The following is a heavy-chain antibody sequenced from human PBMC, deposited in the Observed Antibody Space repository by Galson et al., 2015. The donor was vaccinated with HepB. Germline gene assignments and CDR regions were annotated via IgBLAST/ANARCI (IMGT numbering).Heavy chain of an antibody. J-gene: IGHJ4*02. Sequence: SVKVSCKASGGTFSSYAISWVRQAPGQGLEWMGGIIPIFGTANYAQKFQGRVTITADESTSTAYMELSSLRSEDTAVYYCATDSGRDYYDSSGYYPYWGQGTLVTVSS. CDR1: GGTFSSYA. V-gene: IGHV1-69*13. CDR3: ATDSGRDYYDSSGYYPY. D-gene: IGHD3-22*01. CDR2: IIPIFGTA.